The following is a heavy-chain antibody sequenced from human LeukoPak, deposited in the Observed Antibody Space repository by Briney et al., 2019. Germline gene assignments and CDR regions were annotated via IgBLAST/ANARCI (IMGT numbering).Heavy chain of an antibody. Sequence: PGGSLRLSCAASGFTFSSYVMTWVRQAPGKGLEWVSAISGGGGTTYYADSVKGRFIISRDNSKDTLFLQMNSLRADDTAVYYCAKVGRQLVQPSDYWGQGTLVTVSS. CDR2: ISGGGGTT. D-gene: IGHD1-1*01. V-gene: IGHV3-23*01. CDR1: GFTFSSYV. CDR3: AKVGRQLVQPSDY. J-gene: IGHJ4*02.